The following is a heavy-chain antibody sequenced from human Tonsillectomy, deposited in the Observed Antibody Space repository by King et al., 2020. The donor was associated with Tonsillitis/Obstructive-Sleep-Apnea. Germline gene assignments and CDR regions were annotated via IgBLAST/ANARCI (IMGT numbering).Heavy chain of an antibody. J-gene: IGHJ6*03. V-gene: IGHV3-74*01. Sequence: VQLVESGGGLVQPGGSLRLSCAASGFTFSSYWIHWVRQAPGKGLVWVSHINSDGSTTTYADSVKCRFTIHRDNAKNTLYLQMHSLSAEVTAVYFCARDRCTRTSCQNAADYMDVWGKGTTVTVSS. CDR2: INSDGSTT. CDR3: ARDRCTRTSCQNAADYMDV. D-gene: IGHD2-2*01. CDR1: GFTFSSYW.